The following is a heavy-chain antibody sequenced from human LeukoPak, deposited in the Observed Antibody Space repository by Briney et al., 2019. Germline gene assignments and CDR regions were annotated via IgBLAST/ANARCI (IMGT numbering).Heavy chain of an antibody. J-gene: IGHJ6*03. CDR3: ASNIAARDYYYYMDV. D-gene: IGHD6-6*01. CDR2: ISDSGSVI. V-gene: IGHV3-48*03. CDR1: GFTFSTFE. Sequence: GGSLRLSCAASGFTFSTFEFNWVRQAPGKGLEWVSYISDSGSVIYYANSVKGRFTISRDNSKNSLYLQMNSLRTEDTALYYCASNIAARDYYYYMDVWGKGTTVTVSS.